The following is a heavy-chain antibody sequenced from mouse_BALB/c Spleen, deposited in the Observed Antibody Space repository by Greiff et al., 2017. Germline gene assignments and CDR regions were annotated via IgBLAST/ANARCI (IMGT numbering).Heavy chain of an antibody. J-gene: IGHJ4*01. Sequence: VQLQQSGPGLVAPSQSLSITCTVSGFSLTDYGVSWIRQPPGKGLEWLGVIWGGGSTYYNSALKSRLSISKDNSKSQVFLKMNSLQTDDTAMYYCAKVYYGYEENYAMDYWGQGTSVTVSS. V-gene: IGHV2-6-5*01. D-gene: IGHD2-2*01. CDR2: IWGGGST. CDR3: AKVYYGYEENYAMDY. CDR1: GFSLTDYG.